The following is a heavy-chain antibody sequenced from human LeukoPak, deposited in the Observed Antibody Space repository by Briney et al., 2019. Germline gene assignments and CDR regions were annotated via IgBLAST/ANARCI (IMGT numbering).Heavy chain of an antibody. D-gene: IGHD3-22*01. CDR2: INQDGSEK. Sequence: PGGSLRLSCAASGLTFSSYWMSWVRQSPGKGLEWVANINQDGSEKYYVDSVKGRFTISRDNAKNSLYLQMNSLRAEDTAVYYCAKDHYYDSSGYYGSPYYFDYWGQGTLVTVSS. CDR1: GLTFSSYW. J-gene: IGHJ4*02. V-gene: IGHV3-7*03. CDR3: AKDHYYDSSGYYGSPYYFDY.